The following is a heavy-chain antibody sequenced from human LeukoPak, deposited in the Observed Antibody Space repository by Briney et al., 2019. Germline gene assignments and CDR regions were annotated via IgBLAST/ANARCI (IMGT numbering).Heavy chain of an antibody. CDR1: GFTFSSYW. Sequence: EGSLRLSCAASGFTFSSYWMHWVRQAPGKGLVWVSRINSDGSSTSYADSVKGRVTISRDNAKNTLYLQMNSLRAEDTAVYYCAGDGGLERYFDYWGQGTLVTVSS. D-gene: IGHD1-1*01. CDR2: INSDGSST. CDR3: AGDGGLERYFDY. J-gene: IGHJ4*02. V-gene: IGHV3-74*01.